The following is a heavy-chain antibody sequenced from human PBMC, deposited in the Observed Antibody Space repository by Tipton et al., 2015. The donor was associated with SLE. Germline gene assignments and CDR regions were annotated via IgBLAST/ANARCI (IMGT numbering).Heavy chain of an antibody. CDR2: VHSSRDT. CDR3: ARGMLTWRGAIVGVDV. CDR1: GASFRRYY. D-gene: IGHD2-8*01. Sequence: TLSLTCSVSGASFRRYYWNWVRQPPGKGLEWIGSVHSSRDTNLNPSLKSRVTMSIDTSRSQFSLKLTSVTAADTAVYYCARGMLTWRGAIVGVDVWGQGTTVNVSS. V-gene: IGHV4-4*08. J-gene: IGHJ6*02.